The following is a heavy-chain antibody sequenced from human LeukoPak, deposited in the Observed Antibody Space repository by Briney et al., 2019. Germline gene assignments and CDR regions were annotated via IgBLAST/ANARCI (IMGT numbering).Heavy chain of an antibody. CDR2: ISDYQGST. Sequence: ASVKVSCKASGYSFTNYGLTWVRQAPGQGLEWMGWISDYQGSTKYAQTFKGIVTLTIDTSTSSALMVLGGLSADDAAICLWARNNLPTSTAGPFNYWGQGTLVAVSS. CDR3: ARNNLPTSTAGPFNY. CDR1: GYSFTNYG. J-gene: IGHJ4*02. D-gene: IGHD2-2*01. V-gene: IGHV1-18*01.